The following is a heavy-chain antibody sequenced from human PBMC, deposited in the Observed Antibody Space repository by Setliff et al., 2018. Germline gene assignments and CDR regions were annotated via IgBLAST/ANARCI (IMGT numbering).Heavy chain of an antibody. CDR3: ARGRHPPWSGYPYYYMDV. Sequence: VKVSCKASGGTFSSYAISWVRQAPGQGLEWMGRIIPIFGTADYAQKFQGRVTITADKSTSTAYMELSSLRSEDTAVYYCARGRHPPWSGYPYYYMDVWGKGTTVTVSS. V-gene: IGHV1-69*06. CDR2: IIPIFGTA. CDR1: GGTFSSYA. D-gene: IGHD3-3*01. J-gene: IGHJ6*03.